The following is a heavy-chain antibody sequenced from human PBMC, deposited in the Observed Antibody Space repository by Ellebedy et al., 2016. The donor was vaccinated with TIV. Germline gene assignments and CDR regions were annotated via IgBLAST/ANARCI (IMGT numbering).Heavy chain of an antibody. CDR2: IKPDGSEK. D-gene: IGHD1-1*01. Sequence: GGSLRLSXAASGFTFSSYWMTWVCQAPGKGLEWVSNIKPDGSEKYYVDSVKGRFVISRDNAKNSLYLQLNSLRAEDTAVYYCALIGWKVDGYFDYWGQGTLVTVSS. V-gene: IGHV3-7*01. CDR3: ALIGWKVDGYFDY. CDR1: GFTFSSYW. J-gene: IGHJ4*02.